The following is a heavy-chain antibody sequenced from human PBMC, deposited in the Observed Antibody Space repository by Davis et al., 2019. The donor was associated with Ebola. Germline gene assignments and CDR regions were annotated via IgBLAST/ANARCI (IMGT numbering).Heavy chain of an antibody. Sequence: GGSLRLSCAASGFKFSDYGMHWVCQAPGKGLEWVAFIRSDAWTKNYAESVRGRFTISRDNAKNSLYLQMNSLRDEDTAVYYCARDWFGETDWGQGTQVTVSS. CDR2: IRSDAWTK. CDR1: GFKFSDYG. V-gene: IGHV3-30*02. D-gene: IGHD3-10*01. J-gene: IGHJ4*02. CDR3: ARDWFGETD.